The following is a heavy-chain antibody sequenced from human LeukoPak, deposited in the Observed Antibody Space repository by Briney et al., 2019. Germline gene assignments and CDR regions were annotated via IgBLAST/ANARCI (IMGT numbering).Heavy chain of an antibody. CDR1: GGSFSGYY. CDR2: IYYSGST. Sequence: SETLSLTCAVYGGSFSGYYWSWIRQPPGKGLEWIGYIYYSGSTNYNPSLKSRVTISVDTSKNQFSLKLSSVTAADTAVYYCARGEPSWFDPWGQGTLVTVSS. V-gene: IGHV4-59*01. D-gene: IGHD1-26*01. J-gene: IGHJ5*02. CDR3: ARGEPSWFDP.